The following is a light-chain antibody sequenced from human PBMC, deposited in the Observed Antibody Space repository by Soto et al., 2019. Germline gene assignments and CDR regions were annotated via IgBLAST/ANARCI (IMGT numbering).Light chain of an antibody. CDR3: QQYYNTPLT. J-gene: IGKJ3*01. Sequence: DIVMTQSPDSLAVSLGERATINCKSSQSVFYSSNNKNYLAWYQQKPGQPPRLLIYWASTRESGVPDRFSGSGSGTDFTLTISSLQAEDAAVYYCQQYYNTPLTFGPGTKVDIK. CDR2: WAS. CDR1: QSVFYSSNNKNY. V-gene: IGKV4-1*01.